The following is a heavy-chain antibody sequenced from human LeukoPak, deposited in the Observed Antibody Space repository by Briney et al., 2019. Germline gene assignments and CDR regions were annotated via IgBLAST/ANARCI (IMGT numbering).Heavy chain of an antibody. D-gene: IGHD6-13*01. CDR1: GFTFDDYA. V-gene: IGHV3-43D*03. CDR3: ASAGLVYSSGWYLETPFDY. Sequence: GGSLRLSCAASGFTFDDYAMHWVRQAPGKGLEWVSLISWDGGSTYYADSVKGRFTISRDNATNSLYLQMNSLRAEDTAVYYCASAGLVYSSGWYLETPFDYWGQGTLVTVSS. J-gene: IGHJ4*02. CDR2: ISWDGGST.